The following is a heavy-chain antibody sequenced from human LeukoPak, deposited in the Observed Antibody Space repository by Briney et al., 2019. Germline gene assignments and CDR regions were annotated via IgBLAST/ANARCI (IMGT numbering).Heavy chain of an antibody. CDR2: IYTSGST. CDR3: ARADCTNGVCYTSDY. V-gene: IGHV4-61*02. D-gene: IGHD2-8*01. Sequence: PSETLSLTCTVSGFTISSGSYYWSWIGQPAGKGLEWIGRIYTSGSTNYNPVHDSLTTISENTSKNQFSQKLSSVTAADTAVYYCARADCTNGVCYTSDYWGQGTLVTVSS. J-gene: IGHJ4*02. CDR1: GFTISSGSYY.